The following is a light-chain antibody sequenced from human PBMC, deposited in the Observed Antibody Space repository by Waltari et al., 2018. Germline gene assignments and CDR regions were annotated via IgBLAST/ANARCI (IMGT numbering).Light chain of an antibody. V-gene: IGKV1-39*01. J-gene: IGKJ3*01. Sequence: DIQMTQSPSSLSASVGDRVTITRRASQTISNYLNWYQQKPGKAPKLLIYAASNLQSGVPSRISGSGSETDFTLTISSLQPEDFATYYCQQSYSAPFTFGPGTKVDIK. CDR2: AAS. CDR3: QQSYSAPFT. CDR1: QTISNY.